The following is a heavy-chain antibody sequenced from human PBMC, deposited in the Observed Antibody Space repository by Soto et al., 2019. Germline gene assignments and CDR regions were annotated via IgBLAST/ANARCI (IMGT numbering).Heavy chain of an antibody. CDR3: ARDEGYCSGGSCYEWSAFDI. D-gene: IGHD2-15*01. CDR1: GYTFTSYG. CDR2: ISAYNDNT. V-gene: IGHV1-18*01. Sequence: ASVKVSCKASGYTFTSYGISWVRQAPGQGLEWMGWISAYNDNTNYAQKLQGRVTMTTDTSTSTAYMELRSLRSDDTAVYYCARDEGYCSGGSCYEWSAFDIWGQGTMVTVSS. J-gene: IGHJ3*02.